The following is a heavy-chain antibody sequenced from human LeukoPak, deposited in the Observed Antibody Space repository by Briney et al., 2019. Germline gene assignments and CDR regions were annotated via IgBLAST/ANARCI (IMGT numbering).Heavy chain of an antibody. V-gene: IGHV3-23*01. CDR3: AKDVMAGNRLYYGVDV. CDR1: GFTFSSYA. J-gene: IGHJ6*02. D-gene: IGHD5-24*01. Sequence: PGGSLRLPCAASGFTFSSYAMGWVRQAPGKGLEWVSAISGGGSPYSADSVKGRFTISRDNSKNTLYLQMNSLRAEDTAVYYCAKDVMAGNRLYYGVDVWGQGTTVAVSS. CDR2: ISGGGSP.